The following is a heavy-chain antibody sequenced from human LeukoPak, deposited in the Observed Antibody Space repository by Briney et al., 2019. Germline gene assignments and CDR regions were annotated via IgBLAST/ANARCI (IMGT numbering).Heavy chain of an antibody. CDR2: INSDGSST. D-gene: IGHD4-17*01. CDR3: ARDPDYEGWVGWFYP. J-gene: IGHJ5*02. Sequence: GGSLRLSCAASGFTFSSYWMHWVRQAPGKGLVWVSRINSDGSSTSYADSVKGRFTISRDNAKNTLYLQMNSLRAEDTAVYYCARDPDYEGWVGWFYPWGQGTLVTVSS. V-gene: IGHV3-74*01. CDR1: GFTFSSYW.